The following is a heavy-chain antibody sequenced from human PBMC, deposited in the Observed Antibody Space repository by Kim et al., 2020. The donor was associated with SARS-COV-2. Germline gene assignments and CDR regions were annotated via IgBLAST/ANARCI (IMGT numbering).Heavy chain of an antibody. CDR1: GFTFDDYA. V-gene: IGHV3-9*01. CDR2: ISWNSGSI. D-gene: IGHD6-19*01. CDR3: AKFAVARYDDFYI. J-gene: IGHJ3*02. Sequence: GGSLRLSCAASGFTFDDYAMHWVRQAPGKGLEWVSGISWNSGSIGYADSVKGRFTISRDNAKNSLYLQMNSLRAEDTALYYCAKFAVARYDDFYIWGQGT.